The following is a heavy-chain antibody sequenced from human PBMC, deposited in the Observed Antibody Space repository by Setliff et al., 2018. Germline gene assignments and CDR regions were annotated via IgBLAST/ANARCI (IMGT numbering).Heavy chain of an antibody. J-gene: IGHJ6*03. CDR2: INTNSGNP. CDR3: ARATRFGTIKYRGDYYMDV. CDR1: GYTITNFA. D-gene: IGHD3-10*01. V-gene: IGHV7-4-1*02. Sequence: WASVKVSCKASGYTITNFALNWVRQAPGQGPEWMGWINTNSGNPTYAQGFTGRSVFSLDTSVSTAYLQISSLKAEDTAIYYCARATRFGTIKYRGDYYMDVWGKGTTVTVSS.